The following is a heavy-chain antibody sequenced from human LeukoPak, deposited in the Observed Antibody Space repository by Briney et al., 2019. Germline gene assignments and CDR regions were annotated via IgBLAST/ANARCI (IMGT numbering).Heavy chain of an antibody. D-gene: IGHD2-21*01. V-gene: IGHV3-23*01. J-gene: IGHJ3*02. Sequence: GGSLRLSCAASGFSFSTSNMNWVRQAPGKGLEWVSAISGSGVGTYYADSVKGGFTISRDNSWNTLYLQMGSLRAEDTAVYYCAKDQVISESEASDIWGQRTMVTVPS. CDR2: ISGSGVGT. CDR1: GFSFSTSN. CDR3: AKDQVISESEASDI.